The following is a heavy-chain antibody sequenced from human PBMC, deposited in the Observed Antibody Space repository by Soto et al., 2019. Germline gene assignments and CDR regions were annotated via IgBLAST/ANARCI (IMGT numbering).Heavy chain of an antibody. CDR3: AKDEVLVEVVARDSYGMDV. V-gene: IGHV3-30*18. CDR1: GFTFSSYG. D-gene: IGHD2-15*01. CDR2: ILYDGKKN. Sequence: QVQLVESGGGVVQPGRSLRLSCAASGFTFSSYGMHWVRQAPGKGLEWVALILYDGKKNYYADSVKGRFTIARDKSKNTLYLQMNSLRAEDTAVYYCAKDEVLVEVVARDSYGMDVWGQGTTVTVSS. J-gene: IGHJ6*02.